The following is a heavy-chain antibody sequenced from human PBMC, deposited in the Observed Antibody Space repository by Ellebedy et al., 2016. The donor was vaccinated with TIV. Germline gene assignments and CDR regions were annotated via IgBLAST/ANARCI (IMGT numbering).Heavy chain of an antibody. D-gene: IGHD1-26*01. CDR2: ISAYNGNT. J-gene: IGHJ3*02. V-gene: IGHV1-18*04. CDR3: ARPSYSGSYYAFDI. CDR1: GYTFTSYG. Sequence: AASVKVSCKASGYTFTSYGISWVRQAPGQGLEWMGWISAYNGNTNYAQKLQGRVTMTTDTSTSTAYMELRSLRSEDTAVYYCARPSYSGSYYAFDIWGQGTMVTVSS.